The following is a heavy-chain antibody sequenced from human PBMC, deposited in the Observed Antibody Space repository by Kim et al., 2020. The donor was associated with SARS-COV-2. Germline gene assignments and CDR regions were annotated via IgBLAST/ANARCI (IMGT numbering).Heavy chain of an antibody. CDR2: ISFDGRNK. CDR1: GVSFDSSA. D-gene: IGHD3-10*01. CDR3: ARGNYYESVSLSDYYNGMDV. V-gene: IGHV3-30-3*01. Sequence: LSLTCAASGVSFDSSAMNWVRQAPGKGLEWVAVISFDGRNKAYADSVKGRFTISRDNSKSTLHLQMNSLRVEDTAVYYCARGNYYESVSLSDYYNGMDVWGQGTTVTVSS. J-gene: IGHJ6*02.